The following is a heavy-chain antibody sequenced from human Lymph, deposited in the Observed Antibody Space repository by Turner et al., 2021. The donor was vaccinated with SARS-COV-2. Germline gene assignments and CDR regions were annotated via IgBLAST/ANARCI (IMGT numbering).Heavy chain of an antibody. CDR3: AKDGYDGIYCGGGSCYSGWFDP. V-gene: IGHV3-23*01. D-gene: IGHD2-15*01. Sequence: EVQLLESGGGLVQPGGYLRLACAASGFTFSSHTLSWVRKAHGMGLVWVSAMSGSGASTYYADSGKGRYTISRDNSKNTLYLQMNSLRVDDTAVYYCAKDGYDGIYCGGGSCYSGWFDPWGQGTLVTVSS. CDR2: MSGSGAST. CDR1: GFTFSSHT. J-gene: IGHJ5*02.